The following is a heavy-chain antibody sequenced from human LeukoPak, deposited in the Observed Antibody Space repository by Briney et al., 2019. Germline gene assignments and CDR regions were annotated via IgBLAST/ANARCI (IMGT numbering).Heavy chain of an antibody. CDR1: GFTFSSYA. CDR3: ARDRLYYYDSTVSCLHY. Sequence: GRSLRLSCAASGFTFSSYAMHWVRQAPGKGLERVAVISYDGSNKYYADSVKGRFTISRDNSKNTLYLQMNSLRAEDTAVYYCARDRLYYYDSTVSCLHYWGQGTLVTVSS. CDR2: ISYDGSNK. J-gene: IGHJ4*02. D-gene: IGHD3-22*01. V-gene: IGHV3-30-3*01.